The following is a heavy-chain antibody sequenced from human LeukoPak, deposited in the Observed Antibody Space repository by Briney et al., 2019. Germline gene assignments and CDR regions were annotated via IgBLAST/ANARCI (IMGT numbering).Heavy chain of an antibody. D-gene: IGHD3-10*01. Sequence: GGSLRLSCAASGFTFSEYSMHSVRQAPGKGLEYVSAISTNGGSTYYANSVKGRFTISRDDPKNTLDLQMGSLRPEDMAVYYCARGFRYYGSGIDYWGQGTLVTVSS. CDR3: ARGFRYYGSGIDY. V-gene: IGHV3-64*01. J-gene: IGHJ4*02. CDR1: GFTFSEYS. CDR2: ISTNGGST.